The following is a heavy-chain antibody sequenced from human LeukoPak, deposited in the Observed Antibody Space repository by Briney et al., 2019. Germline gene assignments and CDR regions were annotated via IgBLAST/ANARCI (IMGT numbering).Heavy chain of an antibody. J-gene: IGHJ4*02. CDR2: ISYSSSYI. V-gene: IGHV3-21*01. CDR1: GFTFSSCS. Sequence: PGGSLRLSCAASGFTFSSCSMNWVRQAPGKGLEWVSSISYSSSYINYADSVKGRFTISRDNAKNSLYLQMNRLRAEDTAVYYCARRSRGCSSSCQMDYWGQGTLVTVSS. CDR3: ARRSRGCSSSCQMDY. D-gene: IGHD6-13*01.